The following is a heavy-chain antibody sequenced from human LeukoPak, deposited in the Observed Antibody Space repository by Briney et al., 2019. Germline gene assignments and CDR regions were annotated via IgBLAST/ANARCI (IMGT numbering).Heavy chain of an antibody. CDR3: ARISRGDSSGYYLDY. Sequence: ASVTVSCMASGYTFTGYYMHWVRQAPGQGLAWMGWINPNSGGTNYAQKFQGRVTMTSDTSISTAYMELSRLRSDDTAVYYCARISRGDSSGYYLDYWGQGTLVTVSS. CDR2: INPNSGGT. CDR1: GYTFTGYY. J-gene: IGHJ4*02. V-gene: IGHV1-2*02. D-gene: IGHD3-22*01.